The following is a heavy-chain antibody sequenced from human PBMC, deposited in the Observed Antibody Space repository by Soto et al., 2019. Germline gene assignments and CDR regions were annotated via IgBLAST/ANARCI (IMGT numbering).Heavy chain of an antibody. CDR3: ARGTPYYDFWSGYAFDH. CDR1: GYTLKGYY. D-gene: IGHD3-3*01. V-gene: IGHV1-2*02. Sequence: QVQLVQSGAEVKKRGASVKVSCRASGYTLKGYYMHWVRQAPGQGLEWMGWVNPDSGATNYTQKFQDRVTMTRDTSITTAYMELSRLSSDDTAVYYCARGTPYYDFWSGYAFDHWGQGTLVTVSS. CDR2: VNPDSGAT. J-gene: IGHJ4*02.